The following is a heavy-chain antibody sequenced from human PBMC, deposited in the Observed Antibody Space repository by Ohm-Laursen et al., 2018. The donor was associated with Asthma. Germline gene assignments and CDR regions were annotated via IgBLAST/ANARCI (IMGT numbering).Heavy chain of an antibody. D-gene: IGHD3-10*01. CDR3: AKPKYGSGSYYPDAFDI. CDR1: GFTFEEYA. CDR2: ISWRSGSI. J-gene: IGHJ3*02. V-gene: IGHV3-9*01. Sequence: SLRLSCTAPGFTFEEYAMHWVRQAPGKGLEWVSVISWRSGSIDYADSVKGRFTISRDNAKNSLYLQMNSLRAEDTALYYCAKPKYGSGSYYPDAFDIWGQGTMVTVSS.